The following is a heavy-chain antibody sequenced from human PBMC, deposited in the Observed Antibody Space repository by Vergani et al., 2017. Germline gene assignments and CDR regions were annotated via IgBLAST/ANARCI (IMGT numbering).Heavy chain of an antibody. V-gene: IGHV4-38-2*01. Sequence: QVRLEESGPGLVKPSETLSLTCSVSGYSIGSGFYWAWIRQSPGEGLQWLTSIHNRGKTYHNPSLKSRVSVSLDTSKHRFSLNLTSVTATDTAVYYCARSQGDYWYFDLWGRGATVTVSS. CDR3: ARSQGDYWYFDL. J-gene: IGHJ2*01. CDR1: GYSIGSGFY. CDR2: IHNRGKT. D-gene: IGHD2-21*01.